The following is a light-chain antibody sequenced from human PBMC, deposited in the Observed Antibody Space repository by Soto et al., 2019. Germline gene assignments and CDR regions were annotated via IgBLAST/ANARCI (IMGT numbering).Light chain of an antibody. Sequence: DIQMTHSPSTLSASVGYRVTLTCRASQSISRLLAWYQQKPGKAPKLLIYKASSIESGVPSRFSGSGSGTEFTLNISSLQPDDFATYYCQQYNSYPWTFGQGTKVEIK. J-gene: IGKJ1*01. V-gene: IGKV1-5*03. CDR1: QSISRL. CDR2: KAS. CDR3: QQYNSYPWT.